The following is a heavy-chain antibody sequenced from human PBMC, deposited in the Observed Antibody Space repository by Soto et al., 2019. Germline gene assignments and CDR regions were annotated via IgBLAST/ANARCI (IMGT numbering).Heavy chain of an antibody. CDR2: ISSSSSYI. V-gene: IGHV3-21*01. J-gene: IGHJ4*02. Sequence: EVQLVESGGGLVKPGGSLRLSCAASGFTFSSYSMNWVRQAPGKGLEWVSAISSSSSYIYYADSVKGRFTISRDNAKNSLYLQMNSLRAADAAVYYCARIVVVPSPPPNTYYFDYWGQGTLVTVSS. D-gene: IGHD2-2*01. CDR3: ARIVVVPSPPPNTYYFDY. CDR1: GFTFSSYS.